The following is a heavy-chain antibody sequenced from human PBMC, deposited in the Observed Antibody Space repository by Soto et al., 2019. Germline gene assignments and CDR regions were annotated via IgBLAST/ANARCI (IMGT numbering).Heavy chain of an antibody. J-gene: IGHJ6*02. V-gene: IGHV1-18*01. CDR3: ARCIQGDYYYGMDV. CDR2: INGDYGNT. CDR1: GYTFYSHS. D-gene: IGHD5-18*01. Sequence: QAQLVQSGAEVKKPGAAVKVSCKASGYTFYSHSISWVRQAPGQGLDWMGRINGDYGNTQYAEKLRGRVTMTTDTSTTTVYMELTNLRSADTAVYYCARCIQGDYYYGMDVWGQGTTVTVSS.